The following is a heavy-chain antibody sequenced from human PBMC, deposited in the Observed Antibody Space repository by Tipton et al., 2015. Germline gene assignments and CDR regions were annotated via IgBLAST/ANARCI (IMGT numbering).Heavy chain of an antibody. D-gene: IGHD3-22*01. CDR1: GGSINDYY. J-gene: IGHJ4*02. V-gene: IGHV4-59*01. Sequence: TLSLTCIVSGGSINDYYWNWIRQPPGKGLEWIAYIYSFGITKYNPSLKSRVTISLDTSKNQLSLTLISVTAADTAVYYCARGSDYYDRTKYFDYWGQGTLVAVSS. CDR3: ARGSDYYDRTKYFDY. CDR2: IYSFGIT.